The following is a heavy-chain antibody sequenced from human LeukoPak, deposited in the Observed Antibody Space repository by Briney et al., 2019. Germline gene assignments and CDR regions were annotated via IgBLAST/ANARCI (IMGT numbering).Heavy chain of an antibody. D-gene: IGHD3-10*01. CDR1: GYSISSGYY. CDR3: ARVLGVNNWFDP. J-gene: IGHJ5*02. Sequence: SETLSLTCTVPGYSISSGYYWGWIRQPPGKGLEWIGSIYHSGSTYYNPSLKSRVTISVDTSKNQFSLKLTSVTAADTAVYYCARVLGVNNWFDPWGQGTLVTVSS. CDR2: IYHSGST. V-gene: IGHV4-38-2*02.